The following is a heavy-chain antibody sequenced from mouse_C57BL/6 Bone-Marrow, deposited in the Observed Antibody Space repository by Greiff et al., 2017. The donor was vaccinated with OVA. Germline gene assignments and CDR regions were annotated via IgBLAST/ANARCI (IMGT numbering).Heavy chain of an antibody. V-gene: IGHV1-64*01. CDR2: IHPNSGST. J-gene: IGHJ1*03. CDR3: ARIYYDYDWYFDV. D-gene: IGHD2-4*01. Sequence: QLKQPGAELVKPGASVKLSCKASGYTFTSYWMHWVKQRPGQGLEWIGMIHPNSGSTNYNEKFKSKATLTVDKSSSTAYMQLSSLTSEDSAVYYCARIYYDYDWYFDVWGTGTTVTVSS. CDR1: GYTFTSYW.